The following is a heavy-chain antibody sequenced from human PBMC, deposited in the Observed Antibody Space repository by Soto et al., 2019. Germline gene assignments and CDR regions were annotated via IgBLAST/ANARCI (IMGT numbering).Heavy chain of an antibody. J-gene: IGHJ4*02. V-gene: IGHV1-18*01. CDR3: VREVGATNKWDY. CDR1: GYTFTTYG. Sequence: QVQLVQSGAEVKKPGASVKVSCKASGYTFTTYGISWVRQAPGQGLEWMGWISAYNGNTNYAQKLQGRLNMTTDTSTSTAYMELRSLRSDDTAVYYCVREVGATNKWDYWGQGNLVNVSS. D-gene: IGHD1-26*01. CDR2: ISAYNGNT.